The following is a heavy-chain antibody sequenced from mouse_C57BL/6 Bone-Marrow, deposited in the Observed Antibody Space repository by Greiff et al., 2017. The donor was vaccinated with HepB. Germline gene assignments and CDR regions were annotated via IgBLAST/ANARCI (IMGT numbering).Heavy chain of an antibody. D-gene: IGHD1-1*01. CDR3: ARETTTVVGGFAY. J-gene: IGHJ3*01. CDR1: GYSITSGYY. CDR2: ISYDGGN. Sequence: EVHLVESGPGLVKPSQSLSLTCSVTGYSITSGYYWNWIRQFPGNKLEWMGYISYDGGNNYNPSLKNRISITRDTSKNQFFLKLNSVTTEDTATYYCARETTTVVGGFAYWGQGTLVTVSA. V-gene: IGHV3-6*01.